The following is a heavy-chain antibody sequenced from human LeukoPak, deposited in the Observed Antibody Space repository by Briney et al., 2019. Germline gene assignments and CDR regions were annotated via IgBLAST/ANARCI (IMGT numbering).Heavy chain of an antibody. J-gene: IGHJ4*02. CDR1: GGSISSYY. Sequence: SETLSLTCTVSGGSISSYYWSWIRQPPGKGLEWIGYIYYSGSTNYNPSLKSRATISVDTSKNQFSLKLSSVTAADTAVYYCARHYHGSGTLAFHWGQGTLVTVSS. CDR3: ARHYHGSGTLAFH. CDR2: IYYSGST. V-gene: IGHV4-59*08. D-gene: IGHD3-10*01.